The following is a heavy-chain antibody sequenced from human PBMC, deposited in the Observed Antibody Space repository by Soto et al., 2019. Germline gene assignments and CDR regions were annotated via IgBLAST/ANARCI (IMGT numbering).Heavy chain of an antibody. Sequence: GASVKVSCKASGGTFSSYAISWVRQAPGQELEWMGGIIPIFGTANYAQKFQGRVTITADKSTSTAYMELSSLRSEDTAVYYCARDSYGGGSGWYFDYWGQGTLVTVSS. CDR3: ARDSYGGGSGWYFDY. J-gene: IGHJ4*02. CDR1: GGTFSSYA. D-gene: IGHD6-19*01. CDR2: IIPIFGTA. V-gene: IGHV1-69*06.